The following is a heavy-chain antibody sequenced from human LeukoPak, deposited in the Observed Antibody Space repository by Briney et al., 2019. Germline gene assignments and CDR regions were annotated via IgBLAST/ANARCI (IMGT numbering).Heavy chain of an antibody. V-gene: IGHV3-7*01. CDR2: IKQDGSEK. D-gene: IGHD3-3*01. CDR3: ARGKEGFLGSFDY. CDR1: GFTFSSYA. Sequence: GGSLRLSCAASGFTFSSYAMSWVRQAPGKGLEWVANIKQDGSEKYYVDSVKGRFTISRDNAKNSLYLQMNSLRAEDTAVYYCARGKEGFLGSFDYWGQGTLVTVSS. J-gene: IGHJ4*02.